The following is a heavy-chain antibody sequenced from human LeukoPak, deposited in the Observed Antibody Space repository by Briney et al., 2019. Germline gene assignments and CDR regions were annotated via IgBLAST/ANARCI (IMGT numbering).Heavy chain of an antibody. CDR2: ISGSGGST. J-gene: IGHJ4*02. Sequence: GGSLRLSCAASGFTFTNYPMLWVRQAPGKGLEWVSTISGSGGSTYYADSVKGRFTISRDNSKNTLYLQMNSLRAEDTAVYYCAKDVVRGVMWYFDYWGQGTLVTVSS. D-gene: IGHD3-10*01. CDR3: AKDVVRGVMWYFDY. V-gene: IGHV3-23*01. CDR1: GFTFTNYP.